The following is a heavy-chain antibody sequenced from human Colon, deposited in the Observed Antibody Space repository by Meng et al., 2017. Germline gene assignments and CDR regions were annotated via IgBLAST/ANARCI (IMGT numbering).Heavy chain of an antibody. CDR3: ARDTLYGTDY. V-gene: IGHV4-31*03. CDR1: GGSIKSGGYH. J-gene: IGHJ4*02. CDR2: MSDSGTT. D-gene: IGHD4-17*01. Sequence: QVHLHESGPGLVRPSDDLSIDCTVSGGSIKSGGYHWSWVRQHPGKGLEYIGFMSDSGTTDYNPSLRSRVSISEIGSSKNQFSLTLRSVTAADTDTYFCARDTLYGTDYWGQGVLVTVSS.